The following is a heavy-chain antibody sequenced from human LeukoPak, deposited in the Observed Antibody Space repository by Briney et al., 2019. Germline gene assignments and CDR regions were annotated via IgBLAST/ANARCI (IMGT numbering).Heavy chain of an antibody. CDR3: TRGYPIFDY. Sequence: GGSLRLSCAASGFTISSYWMHWVRQAPGKGLVWVSRINTDGSSTSYADSVKGRFTISRDNAKNTLYLQMNSLRVEDTAVYYCTRGYPIFDYWGQGTLVTVSS. J-gene: IGHJ4*02. CDR2: INTDGSST. CDR1: GFTISSYW. D-gene: IGHD3-16*02. V-gene: IGHV3-74*01.